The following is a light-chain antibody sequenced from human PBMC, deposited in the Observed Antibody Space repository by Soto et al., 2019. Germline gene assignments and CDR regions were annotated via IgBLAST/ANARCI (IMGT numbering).Light chain of an antibody. CDR3: QQYGRSWT. V-gene: IGKV3-20*01. CDR2: GAS. Sequence: EIVLTQSPGTLSLSPGERATLSCRASQSVSSIYLAWYQQKPGQAPRLLIYGASSRATDIPDRFTGSGSGTDFTLTISRLEPEDFAVYYCQQYGRSWTFGQGTKVEI. CDR1: QSVSSIY. J-gene: IGKJ1*01.